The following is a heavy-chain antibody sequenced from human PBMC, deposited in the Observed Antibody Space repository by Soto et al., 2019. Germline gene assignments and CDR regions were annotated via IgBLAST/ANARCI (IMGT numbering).Heavy chain of an antibody. CDR3: ARDRGPTIVGAALDY. CDR1: GGSISSYY. CDR2: IYTSGST. V-gene: IGHV4-4*07. Sequence: PSETLSLTCTVSGGSISSYYWSWIRQPAGKGLEWIGRIYTSGSTNYNPSLKSRVTMSVDTSKNQFSLKLSSVTAADTAVYYCARDRGPTIVGAALDYWGQGTLVTVSS. D-gene: IGHD1-26*01. J-gene: IGHJ4*02.